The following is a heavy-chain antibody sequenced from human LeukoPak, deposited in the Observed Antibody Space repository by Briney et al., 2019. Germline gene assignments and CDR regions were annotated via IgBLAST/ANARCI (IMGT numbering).Heavy chain of an antibody. D-gene: IGHD1-26*01. Sequence: GGTLRLSCAASGFTFSSYGMSWVRQAPGKGLEWVSAISGSGGSTYYADSVKGRFTISRDNSKNTLYLQMNSLRAEDTAVYYCAKFPLVGATRDYFDYWGQGTLVTVSS. V-gene: IGHV3-23*01. CDR2: ISGSGGST. CDR3: AKFPLVGATRDYFDY. CDR1: GFTFSSYG. J-gene: IGHJ4*02.